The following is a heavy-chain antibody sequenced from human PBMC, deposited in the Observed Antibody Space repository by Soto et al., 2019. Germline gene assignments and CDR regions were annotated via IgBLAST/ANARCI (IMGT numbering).Heavy chain of an antibody. V-gene: IGHV1-3*01. CDR1: GYTFTSYA. J-gene: IGHJ6*03. Sequence: ASVKVSCKASGYTFTSYAMHWVRQAPGQRLEWMGWINAGNGNTKYSQKFQGRVTITRDTSASTAYMELSSLRSEDTAVYYCAFLEWLLPDNYYYYYMDVWGKGTTVTVSS. D-gene: IGHD3-3*01. CDR2: INAGNGNT. CDR3: AFLEWLLPDNYYYYYMDV.